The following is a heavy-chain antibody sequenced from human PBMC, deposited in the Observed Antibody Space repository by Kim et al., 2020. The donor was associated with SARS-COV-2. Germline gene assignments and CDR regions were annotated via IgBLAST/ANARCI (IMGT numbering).Heavy chain of an antibody. CDR3: ARDLFHTGFDY. CDR1: GYIFTNFA. V-gene: IGHV1-3*01. D-gene: IGHD2-8*02. J-gene: IGHJ4*02. Sequence: GSVKVSCKASGYIFTNFAIQWVRQAPGQRLEWMGWINAGTGNTKFSQQFQGRVTFTRDTSANTASMELSSLGSGDTAVYYCARDLFHTGFDYWGQGTLV. CDR2: INAGTGNT.